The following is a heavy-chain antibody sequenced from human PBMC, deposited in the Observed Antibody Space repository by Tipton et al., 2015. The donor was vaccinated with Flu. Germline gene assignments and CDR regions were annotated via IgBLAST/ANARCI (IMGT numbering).Heavy chain of an antibody. V-gene: IGHV4-61*02. D-gene: IGHD3-3*01. CDR1: GGSISSGSYY. CDR2: IYTSGST. J-gene: IGHJ4*02. CDR3: ARSKYPPQGGVVDDY. Sequence: LRLSCTVSGGSISSGSYYWSWIRHPAGKGLEWIGRIYTSGSTNYNPSLKSRVTISVDTSKNQFSLKLSSVTAADTAVYYCARSKYPPQGGVVDDYWGQGTLVTVSS.